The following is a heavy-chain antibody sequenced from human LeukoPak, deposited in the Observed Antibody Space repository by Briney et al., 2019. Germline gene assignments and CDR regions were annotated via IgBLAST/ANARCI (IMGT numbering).Heavy chain of an antibody. V-gene: IGHV4-39*07. CDR1: GGSISSTSRY. J-gene: IGHJ5*02. D-gene: IGHD1-1*01. CDR2: IYYSGST. Sequence: SETLSLSCSVSGGSISSTSRYWGWIRQPPGKGLQWLGSIYYSGSTYNNPSLKTRLAISVDTSKNQFSLKLSSVTAADRAVHYCARDRLQLQAWGQGTLVTVSS. CDR3: ARDRLQLQA.